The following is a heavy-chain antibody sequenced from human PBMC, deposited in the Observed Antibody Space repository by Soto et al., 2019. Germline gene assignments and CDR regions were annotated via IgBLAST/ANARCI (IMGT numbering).Heavy chain of an antibody. CDR2: ISSGSNYI. J-gene: IGHJ5*02. CDR3: ARDYGKLNP. Sequence: EVQLVESGGGLVKPGGSLRLSCAASGFTFSTYTMNWVRQTPGKGLEWVSSISSGSNYIYYADSLKGRFTISRDNAKNPLYLQMNSLRAEDTAVYYCARDYGKLNPWGQGTLVTVSS. V-gene: IGHV3-21*01. CDR1: GFTFSTYT. D-gene: IGHD2-15*01.